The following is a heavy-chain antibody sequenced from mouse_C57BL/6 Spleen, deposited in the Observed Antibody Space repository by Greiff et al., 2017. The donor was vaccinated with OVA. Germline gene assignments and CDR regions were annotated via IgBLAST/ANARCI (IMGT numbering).Heavy chain of an antibody. J-gene: IGHJ3*01. CDR1: GYAFSSYW. CDR2: IYPGDGDT. Sequence: VQLQQSGAELVKPGASVKISCKASGYAFSSYWMNWVKQRPGKGLEWIGQIYPGDGDTNYNGKFKGKATLTADKSSSTAYMQLSSLTSEDSAVYFYARSGPLYYYGSSSWFAYWGQGTLVTVSA. CDR3: ARSGPLYYYGSSSWFAY. D-gene: IGHD1-1*01. V-gene: IGHV1-80*01.